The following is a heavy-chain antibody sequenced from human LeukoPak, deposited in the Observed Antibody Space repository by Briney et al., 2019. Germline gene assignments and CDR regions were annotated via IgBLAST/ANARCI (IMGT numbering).Heavy chain of an antibody. CDR3: ARGPTISETGYFDY. CDR2: VNHRGDT. V-gene: IGHV4-34*01. Sequence: PSETLSLTCAVYGGSFTGYYWSWIRQSPGKGLQWIAEVNHRGDTNYNPSVMGRVTISVDTSKNQFSLKVTSLTAADTAVYYCARGPTISETGYFDYWGQGTLVTVSS. D-gene: IGHD1-1*01. CDR1: GGSFTGYY. J-gene: IGHJ4*03.